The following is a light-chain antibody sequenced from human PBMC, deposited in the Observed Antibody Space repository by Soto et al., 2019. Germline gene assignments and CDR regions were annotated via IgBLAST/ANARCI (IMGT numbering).Light chain of an antibody. CDR2: EVS. Sequence: QSALTQPASVSGSPGQSITISCTGTSSDVGGYNYISWYQQHPGKAPKLIIFEVSNRPSGVSLRFFGSQSGNTASLTISGLQAEDEADYYCSSFTSSSTLVFGGGTKVTVL. V-gene: IGLV2-14*01. J-gene: IGLJ2*01. CDR3: SSFTSSSTLV. CDR1: SSDVGGYNY.